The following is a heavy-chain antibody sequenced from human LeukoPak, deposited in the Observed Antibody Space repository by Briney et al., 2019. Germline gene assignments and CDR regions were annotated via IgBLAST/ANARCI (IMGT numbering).Heavy chain of an antibody. CDR3: AKDQATIFGYFDY. V-gene: IGHV3-30*02. CDR1: GFTFSSYG. Sequence: GGSLRLSCAASGFTFSSYGMHWVRQAPGKGLEWVAFIRYDGSNKYYADSVKGRSTISRNNSKNTLYLQMNSLRAEDTAVYYCAKDQATIFGYFDYWGQGTLVTVSS. CDR2: IRYDGSNK. D-gene: IGHD3-3*01. J-gene: IGHJ4*02.